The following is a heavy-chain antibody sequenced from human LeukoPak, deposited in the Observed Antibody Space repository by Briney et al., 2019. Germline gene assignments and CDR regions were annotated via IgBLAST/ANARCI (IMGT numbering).Heavy chain of an antibody. CDR2: VYTSGST. V-gene: IGHV4-4*07. D-gene: IGHD3-3*01. Sequence: SETLSLTCTVSGGSISSYYWSWIRQPAGKGLEWIGRVYTSGSTNYNPSLKSRVTMSVDTSKNQFSLKLSSVTAADTAVYYCARDWGVSGLRSWYFDLWGRGTLVTVSS. CDR3: ARDWGVSGLRSWYFDL. CDR1: GGSISSYY. J-gene: IGHJ2*01.